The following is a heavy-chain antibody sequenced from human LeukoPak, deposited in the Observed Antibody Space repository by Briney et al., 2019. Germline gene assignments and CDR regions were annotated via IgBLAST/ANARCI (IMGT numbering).Heavy chain of an antibody. V-gene: IGHV3-66*01. CDR1: GFTVSSNY. D-gene: IGHD6-19*01. CDR2: ISSGGTK. Sequence: PGGSLRLSCAASGFTVSSNYMSWVRQAPGKGLEWVSVISSGGTKYYAESVKVRFTISRDSSKNTLYLQMNSLRAEDTAVYYCARGHSAWWDYFDYWGQGTLVTVSS. J-gene: IGHJ4*02. CDR3: ARGHSAWWDYFDY.